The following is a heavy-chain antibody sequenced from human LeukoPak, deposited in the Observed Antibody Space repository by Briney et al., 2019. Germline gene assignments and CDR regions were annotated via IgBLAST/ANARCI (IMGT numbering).Heavy chain of an antibody. CDR1: GYTLTELS. CDR3: ATDEPSGGIWSRYYFVRRAFDI. V-gene: IGHV1-24*01. Sequence: ASVKVSCKVSGYTLTELSMHWVRQAPGKGLEWMGGFDPEDGETIYAQKFQGRVTMTEDTSTDTAYMELSSLRSEDTAVYYCATDEPSGGIWSRYYFVRRAFDIWGQGTMVTVSS. J-gene: IGHJ3*02. CDR2: FDPEDGET. D-gene: IGHD3-3*01.